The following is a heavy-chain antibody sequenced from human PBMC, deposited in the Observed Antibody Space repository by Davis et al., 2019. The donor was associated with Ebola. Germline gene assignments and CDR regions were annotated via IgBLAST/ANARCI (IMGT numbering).Heavy chain of an antibody. V-gene: IGHV3-30*02. J-gene: IGHJ6*02. CDR1: GFTFSYYG. Sequence: GGSLRLSCSASGFTFSYYGMHWVRQAPGKGLEWVTFIRYDGSNKYYADSVKGRFTISRDNSKNTLYLQMNSLRAEDTAVYYCVKTQFLEWSYGMDVWGQGTTVTVSS. D-gene: IGHD3-3*01. CDR3: VKTQFLEWSYGMDV. CDR2: IRYDGSNK.